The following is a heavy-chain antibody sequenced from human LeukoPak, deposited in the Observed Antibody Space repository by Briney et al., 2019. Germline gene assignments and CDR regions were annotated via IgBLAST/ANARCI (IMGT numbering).Heavy chain of an antibody. V-gene: IGHV3-64*01. CDR1: GFTFSSYV. CDR3: ARGGACSGGSCHTWYFDY. CDR2: VSSSGGST. J-gene: IGHJ4*02. Sequence: GGSLRLSCSASGFTFSSYVMHWVRQAPGKGLEFVSSVSSSGGSTYYANSVKGRFTISRDNSKNTLYLQMGSLRAEDMAIYYCARGGACSGGSCHTWYFDYWGQGTLVTVSS. D-gene: IGHD2-15*01.